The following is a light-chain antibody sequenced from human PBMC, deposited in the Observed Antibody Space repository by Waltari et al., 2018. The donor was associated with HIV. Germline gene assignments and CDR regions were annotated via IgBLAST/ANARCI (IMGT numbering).Light chain of an antibody. CDR1: QNISNW. Sequence: DIQITESPSTLSASVGDRVSITCRASQNISNWLAWYQQKPGQAPKLLLYEASTLESGVPSRFSGSGSGTEFTLTISSLQPDDFATYFCQQFSSFSGTFGQGTKVEIK. CDR2: EAS. V-gene: IGKV1-5*03. CDR3: QQFSSFSGT. J-gene: IGKJ1*01.